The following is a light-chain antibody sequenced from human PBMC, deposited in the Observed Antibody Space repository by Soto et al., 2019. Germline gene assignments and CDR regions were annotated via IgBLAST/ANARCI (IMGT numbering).Light chain of an antibody. V-gene: IGKV3-11*01. CDR3: QQFSSYPLT. CDR2: DAY. Sequence: PGESATLSCRASQSFRGLLAWYQQKPGQAPRLLIYDAYNRATGIPPRFSGSGSGTDFTLTISSLEPEDFAVYYCQQFSSYPLTFGGGTKVDIK. CDR1: QSFRGL. J-gene: IGKJ4*01.